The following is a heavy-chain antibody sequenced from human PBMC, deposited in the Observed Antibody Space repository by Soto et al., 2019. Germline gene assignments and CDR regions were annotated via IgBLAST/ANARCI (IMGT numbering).Heavy chain of an antibody. D-gene: IGHD3-16*02. CDR3: AGMITFGGVIVMGYDY. Sequence: SETLSLTRTVSGGSISSYYWSWIRQPAGKGLEWIGRIYTSGSTNYNPSLKSRVTMSVDTSKNQFSLKLSSVTAADTAVYYCAGMITFGGVIVMGYDYWGQGTLVTVSS. V-gene: IGHV4-4*07. J-gene: IGHJ4*02. CDR2: IYTSGST. CDR1: GGSISSYY.